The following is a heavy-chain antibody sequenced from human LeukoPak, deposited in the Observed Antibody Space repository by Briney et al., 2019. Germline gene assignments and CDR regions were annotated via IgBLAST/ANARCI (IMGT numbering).Heavy chain of an antibody. V-gene: IGHV3-48*01. CDR3: ARGEDIVVVPAALAFDI. D-gene: IGHD2-2*01. CDR2: ISSSSSTI. CDR1: GFTFSNYA. J-gene: IGHJ3*02. Sequence: GGSLRLSCAASGFTFSNYAMNWVRQAPGKGLEWVSYISSSSSTIYYADSVKGRFTISRDNAKNSLYLQMNSLRAEDTAVYYCARGEDIVVVPAALAFDIWGQGTMVTVSS.